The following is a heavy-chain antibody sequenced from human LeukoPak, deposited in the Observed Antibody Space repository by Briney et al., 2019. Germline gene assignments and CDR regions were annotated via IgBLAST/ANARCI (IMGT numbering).Heavy chain of an antibody. CDR1: GFTFSSYW. J-gene: IGHJ6*03. V-gene: IGHV3-7*01. CDR2: IKQDGSEK. CDR3: ARGAHSIPRIQLWLCYYYYYMDV. Sequence: PGGSLRLTCAASGFTFSSYWMSWVRQAPGKGLEWVANIKQDGSEKYYVDSVKGRLTISRDNAKNSLYLQMNSLRAEDTAVYYCARGAHSIPRIQLWLCYYYYYMDVWGKGTTVTVSS. D-gene: IGHD5-18*01.